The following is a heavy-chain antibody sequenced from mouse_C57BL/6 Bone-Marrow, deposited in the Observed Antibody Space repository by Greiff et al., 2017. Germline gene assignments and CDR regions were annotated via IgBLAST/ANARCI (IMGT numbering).Heavy chain of an antibody. CDR1: GFTFSDFY. CDR3: ARDGNEYRFAY. CDR2: SSNKANDYTT. V-gene: IGHV7-1*01. J-gene: IGHJ3*01. D-gene: IGHD5-1*01. Sequence: EVKVVESGGGLVQSGRSLRLSCATSGFTFSDFYMEWVRQAPGKGLEWIAASSNKANDYTTESSASVKGRLIVSRDTSQSILYMQMNALRAEDTAIYYCARDGNEYRFAYWGQGTLVTVSA.